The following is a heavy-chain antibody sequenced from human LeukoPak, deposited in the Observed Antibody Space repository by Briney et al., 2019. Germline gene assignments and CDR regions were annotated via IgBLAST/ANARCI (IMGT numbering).Heavy chain of an antibody. CDR3: ARARFGELYIDY. CDR1: GYTFTSYG. J-gene: IGHJ4*02. Sequence: ASVKVSCKASGYTFTSYGISWVRQAPGQGLEWMGWISAYNGNTNYAQKFQGRVTMTRDTSISTAYMELSRLRSDDTAVYYCARARFGELYIDYWGQGTLVTVSS. CDR2: ISAYNGNT. V-gene: IGHV1-18*01. D-gene: IGHD3-10*01.